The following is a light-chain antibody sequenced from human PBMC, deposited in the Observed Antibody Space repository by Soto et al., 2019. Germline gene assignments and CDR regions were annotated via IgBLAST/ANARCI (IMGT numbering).Light chain of an antibody. V-gene: IGLV1-40*01. CDR1: SSNIGAGYD. J-gene: IGLJ3*02. Sequence: QSVLTQPPSMSGAPGQRVTISCTGSSSNIGAGYDVHWYQHLPGTAPKLLIYGNTNRPSGVPDRFSGSKSGTSASLAITGLQAEDEAEYCCQPHDSSLNSWVFGGGTKVTVL. CDR3: QPHDSSLNSWV. CDR2: GNT.